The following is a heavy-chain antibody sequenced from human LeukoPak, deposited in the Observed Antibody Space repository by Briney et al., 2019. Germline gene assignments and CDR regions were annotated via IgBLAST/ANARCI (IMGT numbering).Heavy chain of an antibody. D-gene: IGHD3-22*01. J-gene: IGHJ6*02. V-gene: IGHV4-38-2*01. CDR2: IYYSGST. CDR1: GFTLTNYA. CDR3: ARQPGYYYDSSGYYGMDV. Sequence: KAGGSLRLSCAASGFTLTNYAMSWVRQPPGKGLEWIGSIYYSGSTYYNPSLKSRVTISVDTSKNQFSLKLSSVTAADTAVYYCARQPGYYYDSSGYYGMDVWGQGTTVTVSS.